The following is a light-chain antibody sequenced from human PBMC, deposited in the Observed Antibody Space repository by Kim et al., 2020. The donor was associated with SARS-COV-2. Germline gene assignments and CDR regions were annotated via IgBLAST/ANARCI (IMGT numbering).Light chain of an antibody. CDR1: TGYVGGYNY. CDR3: SSYAGSNNWV. J-gene: IGLJ3*02. CDR2: EVS. Sequence: GQSVAISVTGTTGYVGGYNYVSWYQQHPGKAPKRMIYEVSKRPSGVPDRFSGSKSGNTASLTVSGLQAEDEADYYCSSYAGSNNWVFGGGTQLTVL. V-gene: IGLV2-8*01.